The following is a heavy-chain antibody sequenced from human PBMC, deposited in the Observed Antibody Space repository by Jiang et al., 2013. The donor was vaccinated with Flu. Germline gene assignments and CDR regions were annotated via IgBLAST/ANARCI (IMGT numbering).Heavy chain of an antibody. D-gene: IGHD4-23*01. V-gene: IGHV4-30-4*01. CDR3: ARDMSYGGGYPGHWFDP. CDR2: IYYSGRT. CDR1: GGPITSDDYY. J-gene: IGHJ5*02. Sequence: GSGLVKPSETLSLTCTVSGGPITSDDYYWSWIRQPPGKGLEWIGYIYYSGRTYYNPSLKSRFTISVDTSKNQFSLRLSSVTAADTAVYYCARDMSYGGGYPGHWFDPWGQGSLVTVSS.